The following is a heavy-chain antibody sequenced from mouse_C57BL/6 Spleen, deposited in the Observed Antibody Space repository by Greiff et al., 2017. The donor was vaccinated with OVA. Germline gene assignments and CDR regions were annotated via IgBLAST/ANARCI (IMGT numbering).Heavy chain of an antibody. V-gene: IGHV5-17*01. CDR1: GFTFSDYG. D-gene: IGHD2-4*01. CDR2: ISSGSSTI. CDR3: ARRRYDYGFFAY. J-gene: IGHJ3*01. Sequence: EVQLVESGGGLVKPGGSLTLSCAASGFTFSDYGMHWVRQAPEKGLEWVAYISSGSSTIYYADTVKGRFTISRDNAKNTLFLQMTSLRSEDTAMYYCARRRYDYGFFAYWGQGTLVTVSA.